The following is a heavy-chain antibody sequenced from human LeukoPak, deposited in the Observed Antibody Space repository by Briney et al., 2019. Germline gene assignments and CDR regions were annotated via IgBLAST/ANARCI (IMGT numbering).Heavy chain of an antibody. J-gene: IGHJ5*02. CDR2: IRGKAYGGTT. D-gene: IGHD3-22*01. CDR3: ARDSSGSNWNWFDP. CDR1: GFTIGDYS. V-gene: IGHV3-49*04. Sequence: AGGSLRLSCTASGFTIGDYSMSCVRQAPGKGLEWVGFIRGKAYGGTTDYAASVKGRFTISRDDSKTIAYLQMNSLKTEDTAVYYCARDSSGSNWNWFDPWGQGTLVTVSS.